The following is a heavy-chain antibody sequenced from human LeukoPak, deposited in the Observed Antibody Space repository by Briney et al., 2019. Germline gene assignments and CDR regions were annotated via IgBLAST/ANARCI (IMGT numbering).Heavy chain of an antibody. CDR2: VRTKADGGTT. CDR3: TRGFAAD. V-gene: IGHV3-49*04. D-gene: IGHD3-3*01. J-gene: IGHJ4*02. CDR1: GFSFRDFV. Sequence: GGSLRLSCTASGFSFRDFVVSWVRQAPGKGLEWVGFVRTKADGGTTEYAASVTGRFTISRDDSKFTAHLQMDTLQIEDTAVYYCTRGFAADWGQGALVTVSS.